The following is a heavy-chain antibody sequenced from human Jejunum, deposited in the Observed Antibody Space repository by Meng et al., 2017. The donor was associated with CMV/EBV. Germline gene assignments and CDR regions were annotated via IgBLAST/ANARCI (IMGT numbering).Heavy chain of an antibody. CDR2: IIPILGIA. CDR3: AREIVVVPAALNWFDP. Sequence: QVQLVQSGAEVKKPGSSVTVSCTASGGTFSSYAISWVRQAPGQGLEWMGGIIPILGIANYAQKFQGRVTITADKSTSTAYMELSSLRSEDTAVYYCAREIVVVPAALNWFDPWGQGTMVTVSA. J-gene: IGHJ5*02. V-gene: IGHV1-69*04. CDR1: GGTFSSYA. D-gene: IGHD2-2*01.